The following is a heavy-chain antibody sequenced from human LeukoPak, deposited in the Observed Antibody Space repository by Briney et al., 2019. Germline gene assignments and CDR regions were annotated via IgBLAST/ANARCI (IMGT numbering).Heavy chain of an antibody. J-gene: IGHJ4*02. CDR3: AVGSSSWTRYYFDY. CDR2: IYYSGST. D-gene: IGHD6-13*01. CDR1: GGSISTDY. V-gene: IGHV4-59*01. Sequence: PSETLSLSCTDSGGSISTDYRSSIRQPPGKGLEWIGYIYYSGSTNYNTSLKSRVTISVDASNTQFSLNLSSVTAADTAVYYCAVGSSSWTRYYFDYWGQRVLLTVSS.